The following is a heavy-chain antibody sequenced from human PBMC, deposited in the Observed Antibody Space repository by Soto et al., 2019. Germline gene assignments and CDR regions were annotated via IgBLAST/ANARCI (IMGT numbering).Heavy chain of an antibody. J-gene: IGHJ4*02. Sequence: EVQLLESGGGSVQPGESLRLSCVASGFTFSSSAMTWVRQAPGKGLEWVSTISDSGGSTYYANSVMGRFTISRDISKNTLYLQISSLRADDKAVYYCAKEECSTCPIGYWGQGTLVTVSS. CDR3: AKEECSTCPIGY. D-gene: IGHD6-13*01. V-gene: IGHV3-23*01. CDR2: ISDSGGST. CDR1: GFTFSSSA.